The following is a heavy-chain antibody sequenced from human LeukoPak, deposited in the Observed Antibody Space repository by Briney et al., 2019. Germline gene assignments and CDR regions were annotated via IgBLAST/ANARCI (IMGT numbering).Heavy chain of an antibody. CDR1: GFTFSSYA. D-gene: IGHD3-3*01. Sequence: GGSLRLSCAASGFTFSSYAMSWVRQAPEKGLEWVSAISGSGGSTYYADSVKGRFTISRDNSKNTLYLQMNSLRAEDTAVYYCAKDSDGVVISYYYYYGMDVWGQGTTVTVSS. J-gene: IGHJ6*02. V-gene: IGHV3-23*01. CDR2: ISGSGGST. CDR3: AKDSDGVVISYYYYYGMDV.